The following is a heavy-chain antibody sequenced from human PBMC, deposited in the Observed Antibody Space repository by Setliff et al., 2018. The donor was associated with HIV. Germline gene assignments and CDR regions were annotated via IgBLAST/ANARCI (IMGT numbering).Heavy chain of an antibody. V-gene: IGHV3-33*08. J-gene: IGHJ6*02. CDR3: ARDCRVGWVFTYGMDV. CDR1: GFRFRSYG. CDR2: IWFDGNKK. Sequence: PGGSLRLSCAASGFRFRSYGMHWVRQAPGKGLEWVAIIWFDGNKKYYADSVKGRFTISRDNFRNTLYLQMNSLRPEDTAVYYCARDCRVGWVFTYGMDVWGQGTLVTVSS. D-gene: IGHD6-13*01.